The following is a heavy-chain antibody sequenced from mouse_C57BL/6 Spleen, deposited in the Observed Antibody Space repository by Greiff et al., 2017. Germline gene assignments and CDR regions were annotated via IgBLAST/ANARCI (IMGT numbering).Heavy chain of an antibody. CDR2: ISSGSSTI. CDR1: GFTFSDSG. Sequence: EVKLMESGGGLVKPGGSLKLSCAASGFTFSDSGMHWVRQAPEKGLEWVAYISSGSSTINYADTVKGRFTISRDNAKNTLFLQLPSLMSADTAMYYCATRDYYRSSSAWLAYWGQGTLVTVSS. CDR3: ATRDYYRSSSAWLAY. D-gene: IGHD1-1*01. V-gene: IGHV5-17*01. J-gene: IGHJ3*01.